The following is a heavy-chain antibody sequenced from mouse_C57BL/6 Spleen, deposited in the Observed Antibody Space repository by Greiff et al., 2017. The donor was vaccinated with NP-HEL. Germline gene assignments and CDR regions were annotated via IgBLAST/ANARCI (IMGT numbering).Heavy chain of an antibody. CDR3: ARSYGNFWYFDV. CDR1: GYTFTSYW. Sequence: QVQLQQPGAELVMPGASVKLSCKASGYTFTSYWMHWVKQRPGQGLEWIGEIDPSDSYTNYNQKFKGKSTLTVDKSSSTAYMQLSSLTSEDSAVYYCARSYGNFWYFDVWGTGTTVTGSS. V-gene: IGHV1-69*01. CDR2: IDPSDSYT. J-gene: IGHJ1*03. D-gene: IGHD2-1*01.